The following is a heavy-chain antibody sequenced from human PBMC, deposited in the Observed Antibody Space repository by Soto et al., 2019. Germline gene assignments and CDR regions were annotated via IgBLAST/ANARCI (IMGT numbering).Heavy chain of an antibody. CDR3: ARANSDSSSWYNFDY. D-gene: IGHD6-13*01. Sequence: ASVKVSCKASGYNFTCYGISWVRQAPGQGLEWMGWISAYNGNTNYAQKLQGRVTMTTDTSTSTAYMELRSLRSDDTAVYYCARANSDSSSWYNFDYWGQGTLVTVSS. J-gene: IGHJ4*02. CDR2: ISAYNGNT. CDR1: GYNFTCYG. V-gene: IGHV1-18*01.